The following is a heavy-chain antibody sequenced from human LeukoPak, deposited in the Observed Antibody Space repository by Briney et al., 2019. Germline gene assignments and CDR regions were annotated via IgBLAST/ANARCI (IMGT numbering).Heavy chain of an antibody. V-gene: IGHV1-69*13. D-gene: IGHD3-22*01. CDR1: GGTFSSYA. CDR3: ARRFLGYYDSSGYWPFDY. CDR2: IIPIFGTA. Sequence: SVKVSCKASGGTFSSYAISWVRQAPGQGLEWMGGIIPIFGTANYAQKFQGRVTITADESTSTAYMELSSLRSEDTAVYYCARRFLGYYDSSGYWPFDYWGQGTLVTVSS. J-gene: IGHJ4*02.